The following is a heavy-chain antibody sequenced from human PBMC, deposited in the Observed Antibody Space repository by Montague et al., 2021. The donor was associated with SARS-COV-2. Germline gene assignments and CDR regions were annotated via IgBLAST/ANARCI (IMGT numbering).Heavy chain of an antibody. D-gene: IGHD2-2*02. CDR2: ISQSGNT. Sequence: LVKPTQTLTLTCAVSGGSFSRYYWSWIRQPPGKGLEWIGEISQSGNTKYNPSLQSRVSISLDTSRNQFSLKVSSVTAADTAIYYCARLGDGIVPSPILGLGPYYSFYYMDVWGKGTTVTVSS. CDR3: ARLGDGIVPSPILGLGPYYSFYYMDV. V-gene: IGHV4-34*09. CDR1: GGSFSRYY. J-gene: IGHJ6*03.